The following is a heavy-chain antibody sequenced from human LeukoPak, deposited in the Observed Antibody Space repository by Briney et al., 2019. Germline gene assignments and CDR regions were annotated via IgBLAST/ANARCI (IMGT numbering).Heavy chain of an antibody. CDR2: ISYDGRNE. CDR1: GFTFRRYT. D-gene: IGHD3-22*01. J-gene: IGHJ4*02. CDR3: ARDGSGYWFDY. V-gene: IGHV3-30*01. Sequence: GGSLRLSCAASGFTFRRYTMHWVRQAPGKGLEWVAVISYDGRNEYYADSVSGRFTISRDNSKNTLYLQMNSLRAEDTAVYYCARDGSGYWFDYWGQGTLATVSS.